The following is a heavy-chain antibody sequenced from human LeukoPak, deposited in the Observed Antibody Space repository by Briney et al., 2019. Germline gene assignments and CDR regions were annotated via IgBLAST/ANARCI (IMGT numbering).Heavy chain of an antibody. J-gene: IGHJ4*02. CDR3: AREGRIAAAGTSS. CDR2: IYYSGST. V-gene: IGHV4-39*07. CDR1: GGSISSSSYY. D-gene: IGHD6-13*01. Sequence: SETLSLTCTVSGGSISSSSYYWGWIRQPPGKGLEWIGSIYYSGSTYYNPSLKSRVTISVDTSKNQFSLKLSSVTAADTAVYYCAREGRIAAAGTSSWGQGTLVTVSS.